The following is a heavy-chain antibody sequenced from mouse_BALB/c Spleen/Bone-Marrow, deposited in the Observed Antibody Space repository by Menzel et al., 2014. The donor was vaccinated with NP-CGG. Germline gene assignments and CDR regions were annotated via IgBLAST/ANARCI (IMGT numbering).Heavy chain of an antibody. CDR1: GYTFTDYA. Sequence: QVQLKQSAPELVRPGVSVKISCKGSGYTFTDYAMHWVKQSHAKSLEWIGVISTYSGNTNYNQKFKGKATMTVHNSSSTAYMELARLTSEDSAIYYCARGSMITTDWFAYWGQGTLVTVSA. CDR3: ARGSMITTDWFAY. V-gene: IGHV1-67*01. D-gene: IGHD2-4*01. J-gene: IGHJ3*01. CDR2: ISTYSGNT.